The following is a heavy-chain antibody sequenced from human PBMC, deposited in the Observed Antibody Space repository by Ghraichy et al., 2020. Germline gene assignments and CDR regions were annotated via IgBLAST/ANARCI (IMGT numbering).Heavy chain of an antibody. D-gene: IGHD2-21*01. CDR1: GFTFSSFG. Sequence: GESLNISCTTSGFTFSSFGMHWVRQSPGKGLEWVAVIWYDGSNKYYADSVKGRFTISRDNSKNTLYLQMNSLRAEDTAVYYCARALIGNYFDYWGQGTLVTVSS. CDR3: ARALIGNYFDY. V-gene: IGHV3-33*01. J-gene: IGHJ4*02. CDR2: IWYDGSNK.